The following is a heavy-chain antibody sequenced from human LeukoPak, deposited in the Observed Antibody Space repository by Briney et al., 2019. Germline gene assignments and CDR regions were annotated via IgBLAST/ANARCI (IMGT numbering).Heavy chain of an antibody. CDR2: INHSGST. J-gene: IGHJ5*02. V-gene: IGHV4-34*01. CDR1: GGSFSGYY. D-gene: IGHD3-10*01. Sequence: PSETLSLTCAVYGGSFSGYYWSWIRQPPGQGLQWIGVINHSGSTNYNPSLKSRVTISVDTSKNQFSLKLSSVTAADTAVYYCARAHAKYYGSGSPINWFDPWGQGTLVTVSS. CDR3: ARAHAKYYGSGSPINWFDP.